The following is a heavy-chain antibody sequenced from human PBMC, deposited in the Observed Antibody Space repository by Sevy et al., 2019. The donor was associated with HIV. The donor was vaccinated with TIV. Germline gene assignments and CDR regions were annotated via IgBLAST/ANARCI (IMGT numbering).Heavy chain of an antibody. CDR3: TRFYDITWKCHYFDY. J-gene: IGHJ4*02. CDR1: GFTFSSYW. D-gene: IGHD1-1*01. V-gene: IGHV3-74*01. Sequence: GGSLRLSCAASGFTFSSYWMNWVRQAPGKGLVWVSRLSSDGSTTIYADSVKGRFPISRDNAKNTLYLQINSLRAKDTAVYYCTRFYDITWKCHYFDYWGQGTLVTVSS. CDR2: LSSDGSTT.